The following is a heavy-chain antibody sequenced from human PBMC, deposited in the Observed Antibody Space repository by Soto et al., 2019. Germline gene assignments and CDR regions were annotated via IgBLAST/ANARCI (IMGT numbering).Heavy chain of an antibody. D-gene: IGHD3-22*01. CDR3: ARDINYYDSSGYYYRAYNWFDP. CDR2: ISSSSSTI. CDR1: GFTFSSYS. Sequence: GGSLRLSCAASGFTFSSYSMNWVRQAPGKGLEWVSYISSSSSTIYYADSVKGRFTISRDNAKNSLYLQMNSLRDEDTAVYYCARDINYYDSSGYYYRAYNWFDPWGQGTLVTVSS. J-gene: IGHJ5*02. V-gene: IGHV3-48*02.